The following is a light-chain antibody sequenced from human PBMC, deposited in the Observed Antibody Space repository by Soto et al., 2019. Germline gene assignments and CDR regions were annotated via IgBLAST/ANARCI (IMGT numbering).Light chain of an antibody. CDR3: TSYTSSSTLDV. CDR1: SSDVGGYNY. CDR2: EVS. J-gene: IGLJ1*01. Sequence: ALTQPASVSGSPGQSITISCTGTSSDVGGYNYVSWYQQHPGKAPKLMIYEVSNRPLGVPNRFSGSKSGNTASLTISGLQAEDEADYYCTSYTSSSTLDVFGTGTKVTVL. V-gene: IGLV2-14*01.